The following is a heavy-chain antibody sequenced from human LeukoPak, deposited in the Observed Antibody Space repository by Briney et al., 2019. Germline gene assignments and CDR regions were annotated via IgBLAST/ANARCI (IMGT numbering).Heavy chain of an antibody. V-gene: IGHV4-59*01. CDR1: GGSISSYY. CDR3: ARDQRRDYFDY. Sequence: SETLSLTCTVSGGSISSYYWSWIRQPPGKGLEWIGCIYYSGSTNYNPSLKSRVTISVDTSKNQFSLKLRSVTAADTAVYYCARDQRRDYFDYWGQGTLVTVSS. J-gene: IGHJ4*02. D-gene: IGHD5-24*01. CDR2: IYYSGST.